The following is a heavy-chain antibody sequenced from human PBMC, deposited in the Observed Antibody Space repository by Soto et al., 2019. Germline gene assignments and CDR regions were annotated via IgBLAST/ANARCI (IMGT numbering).Heavy chain of an antibody. CDR1: GFTFSDHY. J-gene: IGHJ2*01. CDR3: TRSSGSYRFFDL. Sequence: EVQLVESGGGLVQPGGSLRLSCTASGFTFSDHYMDWVRQAPGKGLEWVGRTRNKANSYTTEYAASVKGRFTVSRDDSKNSLYLQMNSLKTEDTAVYYCTRSSGSYRFFDLWGRGTLVTVSS. CDR2: TRNKANSYTT. D-gene: IGHD1-26*01. V-gene: IGHV3-72*01.